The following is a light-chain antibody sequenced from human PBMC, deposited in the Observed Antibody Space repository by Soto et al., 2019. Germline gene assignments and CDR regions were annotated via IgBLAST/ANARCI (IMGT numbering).Light chain of an antibody. CDR2: KAS. V-gene: IGKV1-5*03. CDR1: QSISNW. J-gene: IGKJ1*01. CDR3: QQYNGT. Sequence: DIQMTQSPSTLSASVGDRVTITCRASQSISNWLSWYQQKPGKAPNLLIYKASSLESGVPFRFSGSVSGTEFTLTISSLQPDDFATYCCQQYNGTFGPGTKGEI.